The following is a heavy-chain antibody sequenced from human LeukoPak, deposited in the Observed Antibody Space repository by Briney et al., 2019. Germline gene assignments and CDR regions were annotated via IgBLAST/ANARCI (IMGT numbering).Heavy chain of an antibody. CDR3: ARGGLENGYHSNDGFDI. V-gene: IGHV4-59*01. D-gene: IGHD3-22*01. Sequence: SETLSLTCTVSGGSISGYYWSWIRQPPGKGLEWIGYIHYSGSTKYNPSLKSRVTMSVDTSRNQFSLKLSSVTAADTAVYYCARGGLENGYHSNDGFDIWGQGTMVTVSS. J-gene: IGHJ3*02. CDR1: GGSISGYY. CDR2: IHYSGST.